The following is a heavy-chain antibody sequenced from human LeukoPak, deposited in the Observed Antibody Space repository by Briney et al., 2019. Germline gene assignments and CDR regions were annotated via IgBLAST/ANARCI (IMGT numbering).Heavy chain of an antibody. CDR3: ARGGTGEVPFDX. CDR2: ISGSGGST. D-gene: IGHD7-27*01. J-gene: IGHJ4*02. V-gene: IGHV3-23*01. CDR1: GFTFSSYA. Sequence: GGPLRLSCAASGFTFSSYAMSWVRQAPGKGLEWVSAISGSGGSTYYADSVKGRFTISRDNSKNTLYLQMNSLRAEDTAVYYCARGGTGEVPFDXXGQGTLVTVSS.